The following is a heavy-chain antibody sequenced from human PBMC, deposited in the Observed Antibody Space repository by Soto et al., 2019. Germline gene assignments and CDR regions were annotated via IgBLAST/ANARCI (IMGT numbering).Heavy chain of an antibody. Sequence: PGGSLRLSCASSGFIFSDAWMSWVRNAPGKGLERVGHIKSKADGATIHYAAPVTGRFTISRNDSENTLYLQMSGLKTEVTAMYYCSTDDYKTGYDAYRWAYWGQGTLVTVSS. V-gene: IGHV3-15*01. CDR2: IKSKADGATI. CDR3: STDDYKTGYDAYRWAY. CDR1: GFIFSDAW. J-gene: IGHJ4*02. D-gene: IGHD3-9*01.